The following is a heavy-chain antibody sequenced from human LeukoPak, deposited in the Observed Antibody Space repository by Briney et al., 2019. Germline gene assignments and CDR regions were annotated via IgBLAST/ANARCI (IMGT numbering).Heavy chain of an antibody. D-gene: IGHD3-16*01. J-gene: IGHJ4*02. Sequence: GASVKVSCKASGGTFSGNAINWVRQAPGQGLEWMGGIIPIFGTANYAQKFQGRVTITTDESTSTAYMELSSLRSEDTAVYYCASGFEDYVWGHLDCWGQGTLVTVSS. CDR2: IIPIFGTA. V-gene: IGHV1-69*05. CDR1: GGTFSGNA. CDR3: ASGFEDYVWGHLDC.